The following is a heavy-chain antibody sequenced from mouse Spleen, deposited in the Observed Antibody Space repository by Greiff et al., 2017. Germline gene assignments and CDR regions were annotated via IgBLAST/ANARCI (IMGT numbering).Heavy chain of an antibody. CDR1: GFTFSSYY. CDR3: ARVITTVVAFDY. V-gene: IGHV5-12-1*01. Sequence: EVQLVESGGGLVKLGGSLKLSCAASGFTFSSYYMSWVRQTPEKRLEWVATISSGGGSTYYPDSVKGRFTISRDNAKNTLYLQMSSLNSEDTAVYYCARVITTVVAFDYWGQGTTLTVSS. CDR2: ISSGGGST. J-gene: IGHJ2*01. D-gene: IGHD1-1*01.